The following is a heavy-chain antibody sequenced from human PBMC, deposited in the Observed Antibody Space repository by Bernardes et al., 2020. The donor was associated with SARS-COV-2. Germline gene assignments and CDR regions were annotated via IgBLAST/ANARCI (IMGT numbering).Heavy chain of an antibody. Sequence: SETLSLTCTVSGGSLSSSGYYWGWILQPPGKGLEWIGSMHSSGSTYHNPSLKSRASISIDTSKNQVFLRLNSMTAADTSVYYCVGSSCGIDCYIGGLRSWDYGMDIWGQGTTVTVSS. CDR2: MHSSGST. J-gene: IGHJ6*02. V-gene: IGHV4-39*01. D-gene: IGHD2-21*02. CDR3: VGSSCGIDCYIGGLRSWDYGMDI. CDR1: GGSLSSSGYY.